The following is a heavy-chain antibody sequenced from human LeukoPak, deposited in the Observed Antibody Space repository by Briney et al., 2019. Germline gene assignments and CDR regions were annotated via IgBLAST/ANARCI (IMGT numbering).Heavy chain of an antibody. CDR1: GFTFSSYG. CDR3: TKDRLGAKDH. J-gene: IGHJ4*02. D-gene: IGHD1-26*01. V-gene: IGHV3-30*02. CDR2: IQYDGSNK. Sequence: GGSLRLSCAASGFTFSSYGMHWVRQAPGKGLEWVAFIQYDGSNKNYADSVKGRFTTSRDRSKNTLYLQMNSLRAEDTAVYYCTKDRLGAKDHWGQGTLVTVSS.